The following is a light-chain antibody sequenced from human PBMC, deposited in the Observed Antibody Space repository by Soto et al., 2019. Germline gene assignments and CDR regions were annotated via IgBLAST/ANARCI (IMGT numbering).Light chain of an antibody. CDR1: QGISSY. Sequence: VIWMTQSPSLLSASTGDRVTISCRMSQGISSYLAWYQQKPGKAPELLIYAASTLQSGVPARFTGSGSGTDFTLTISSLEPEDFAVYYCQQRTNWQWTFGQGTKVDTK. CDR3: QQRTNWQWT. CDR2: AAS. V-gene: IGKV1D-8*03. J-gene: IGKJ1*01.